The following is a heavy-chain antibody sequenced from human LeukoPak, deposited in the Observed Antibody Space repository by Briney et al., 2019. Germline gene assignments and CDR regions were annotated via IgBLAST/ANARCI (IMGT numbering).Heavy chain of an antibody. CDR2: LYSDVST. Sequence: GGSLRLSCAASGFTVSSNYMSWVRQAPGKGLEWVSVLYSDVSTYYADSVKGRFTISRLNSKNTLYLQMYSLRAEDTAVYYCARMNSGTYFDYWGQGTLVSVSS. CDR1: GFTVSSNY. CDR3: ARMNSGTYFDY. D-gene: IGHD1-26*01. V-gene: IGHV3-53*04. J-gene: IGHJ4*02.